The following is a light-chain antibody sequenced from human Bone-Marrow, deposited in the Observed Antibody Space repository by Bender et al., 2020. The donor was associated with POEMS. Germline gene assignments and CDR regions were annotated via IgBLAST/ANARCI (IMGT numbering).Light chain of an antibody. CDR2: SSH. CDR1: SSNIGAHA. CDR3: CSYAGADTS. J-gene: IGLJ2*01. V-gene: IGLV1-44*01. Sequence: QSVLTQPPSASGTPGQRVTISCSGGSSNIGAHAVNWYQHLPGTAPKLLIYSSHRRPSEVPDRFSGSRSGTSASLAISGLQSEDEADYYCCSYAGADTSFGGGTKLTVL.